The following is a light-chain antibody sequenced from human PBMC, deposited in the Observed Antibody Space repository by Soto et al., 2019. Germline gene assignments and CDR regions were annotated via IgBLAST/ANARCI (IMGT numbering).Light chain of an antibody. Sequence: EIVLPQSPSTLALSPVGRATLSCSASQGVSSYLAWYQQKPGQAPRLLIYDASNRATGIPARFSGSGPGTDFTLTISSLEPEDFAVYYCQQYNNWPPITFGQGTRLEIK. CDR1: QGVSSY. CDR2: DAS. V-gene: IGKV3D-11*01. CDR3: QQYNNWPPIT. J-gene: IGKJ5*01.